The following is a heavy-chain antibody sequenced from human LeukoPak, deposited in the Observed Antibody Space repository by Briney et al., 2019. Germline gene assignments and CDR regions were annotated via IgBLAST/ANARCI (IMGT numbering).Heavy chain of an antibody. CDR3: ARASGSYDGNYFDY. V-gene: IGHV3-48*04. CDR1: GFTFSSYN. J-gene: IGHJ4*02. CDR2: ISSSSDTT. D-gene: IGHD1-26*01. Sequence: GGSLRLSCAASGFTFSSYNMNWVRQAPGKGLEWVSYISSSSDTTYYADSVKGRFTISRDNAKNSLYLQMNSLGAEDTAVYYCARASGSYDGNYFDYWGQGTLVTVSS.